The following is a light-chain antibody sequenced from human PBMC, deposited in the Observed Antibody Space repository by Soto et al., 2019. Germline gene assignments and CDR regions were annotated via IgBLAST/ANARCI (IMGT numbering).Light chain of an antibody. CDR3: KQYVT. V-gene: IGKV3-20*01. J-gene: IGKJ1*01. Sequence: EIVLTQSPCTLSLSPGERATLSCRASQSVSSSYLSCYQKKPGQAPMLLIFGASSRATVIPDRFSGSGSGTAFTLTISRLEPKDFATYYCKQYVTFGQGTKVEF. CDR1: QSVSSSY. CDR2: GAS.